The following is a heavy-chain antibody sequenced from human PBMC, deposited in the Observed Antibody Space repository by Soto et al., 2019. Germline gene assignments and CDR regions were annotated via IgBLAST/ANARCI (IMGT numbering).Heavy chain of an antibody. J-gene: IGHJ6*02. CDR3: ASNHRHYDFWSGPGGYGMDV. V-gene: IGHV4-30-2*01. CDR1: GGSISSGGYS. Sequence: SETLSLTCAVSGGSISSGGYSWSWIRQPPGKGLEWIGYIYHSGSTYYNPSLKSRVTISVDRSKNQLSLKLSSVTAADTAVYYCASNHRHYDFWSGPGGYGMDVWGQGTTVTVSS. D-gene: IGHD3-3*01. CDR2: IYHSGST.